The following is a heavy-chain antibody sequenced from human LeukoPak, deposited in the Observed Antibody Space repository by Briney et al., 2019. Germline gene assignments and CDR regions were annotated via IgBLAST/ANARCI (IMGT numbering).Heavy chain of an antibody. V-gene: IGHV3-30*04. CDR3: AKDRSSGWYLPFDY. CDR2: ISYDGSNK. D-gene: IGHD6-19*01. CDR1: GFTFSSYA. J-gene: IGHJ4*02. Sequence: GGSLRLSCAASGFTFSSYAMHWVRQAPGKGLEWVAVISYDGSNKYYADSVKGRFTISRDNSKNTLYLQMNSLRAEDTAVYYCAKDRSSGWYLPFDYWGQGTLVTVSS.